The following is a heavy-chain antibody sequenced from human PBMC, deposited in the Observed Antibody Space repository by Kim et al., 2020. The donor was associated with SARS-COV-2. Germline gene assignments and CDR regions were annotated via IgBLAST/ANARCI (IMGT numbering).Heavy chain of an antibody. Sequence: SETLSLTCTVSGDSLSSGGHYWSWIRQHPGKGLEWIGYIYYSGSTYYNPSLKSRVTISLDTSKNQFSLKLDSVTAADTAVYYCARVDSTSWFDDWGQGTLVTVSS. J-gene: IGHJ4*02. CDR3: ARVDSTSWFDD. CDR2: IYYSGST. V-gene: IGHV4-31*03. D-gene: IGHD6-6*01. CDR1: GDSLSSGGHY.